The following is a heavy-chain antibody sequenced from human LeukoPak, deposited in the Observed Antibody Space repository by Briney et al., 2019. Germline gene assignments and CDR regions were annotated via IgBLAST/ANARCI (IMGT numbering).Heavy chain of an antibody. Sequence: ASVKVSCKASGYTFTSYDINWVRQAPGQGLEWMGWMNPNSGNTGYAQKFQGRVTMTRNTSTSTAYMERSSLRSEDTAVYYCARCRRSSRALYYYYYMDVWGKGTTVTVSS. D-gene: IGHD6-6*01. CDR1: GYTFTSYD. J-gene: IGHJ6*03. CDR2: MNPNSGNT. CDR3: ARCRRSSRALYYYYYMDV. V-gene: IGHV1-8*01.